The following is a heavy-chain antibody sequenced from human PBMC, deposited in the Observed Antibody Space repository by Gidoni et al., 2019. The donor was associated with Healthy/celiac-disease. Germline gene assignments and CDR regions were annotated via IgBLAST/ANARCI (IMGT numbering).Heavy chain of an antibody. Sequence: QLQPQESGSGLVKPSQTLSPTCAVSGGSISSGDYSWSGVRQPPGKGLEWIGYIYHSGRTYYNPSLKSRVTISVDRSKNQFSLKLSSVTAADPAVYYCARDVGSGGEFDYWGQGTLVTVSS. V-gene: IGHV4-30-2*01. D-gene: IGHD6-19*01. CDR2: IYHSGRT. J-gene: IGHJ4*02. CDR1: GGSISSGDYS. CDR3: ARDVGSGGEFDY.